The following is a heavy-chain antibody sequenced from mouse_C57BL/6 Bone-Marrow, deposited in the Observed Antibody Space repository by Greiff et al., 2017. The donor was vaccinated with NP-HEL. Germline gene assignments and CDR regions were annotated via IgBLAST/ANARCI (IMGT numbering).Heavy chain of an antibody. V-gene: IGHV1-50*01. Sequence: QVQLQQPGAELVKPGASVKLSCKASGYTFTSYWMQWVKQRPGQGLEWIGEIDPSDSYTNYNQKFKGKATLTVDTSSSTAYMQLSSLTSEDSAVYYCAREGYSNYPYWYFGVWGTGTTVTVSS. CDR1: GYTFTSYW. CDR2: IDPSDSYT. D-gene: IGHD2-5*01. J-gene: IGHJ1*03. CDR3: AREGYSNYPYWYFGV.